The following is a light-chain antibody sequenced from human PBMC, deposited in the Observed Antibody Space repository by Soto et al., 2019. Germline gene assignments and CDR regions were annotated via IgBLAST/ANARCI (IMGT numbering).Light chain of an antibody. Sequence: EIVLTQSPGTLSLSPGERGTLSCRASQSVSSSFLAWYQQKPGQAPRLLIYDASNRATGIPARFSGSGSGTDFTLTISSLEPEDFAVYYCQQRSNWPPTFGQGTKLEIK. CDR2: DAS. CDR3: QQRSNWPPT. J-gene: IGKJ2*01. CDR1: QSVSSSF. V-gene: IGKV3-11*01.